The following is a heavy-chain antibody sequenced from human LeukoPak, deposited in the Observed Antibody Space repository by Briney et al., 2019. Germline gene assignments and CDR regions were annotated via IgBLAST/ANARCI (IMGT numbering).Heavy chain of an antibody. V-gene: IGHV1-46*01. D-gene: IGHD5-24*01. CDR3: ASGMMATMPFDY. CDR1: GYTFTSYY. CDR2: INPSGGST. Sequence: ASVKVSCKASGYTFTSYYMHWVRQAPGQGLEWMGIINPSGGSTSYAQKFQGRVTMTRDMSTSTVYMELSSLRSEDTAVYYCASGMMATMPFDYWGQGTLVTVSS. J-gene: IGHJ4*02.